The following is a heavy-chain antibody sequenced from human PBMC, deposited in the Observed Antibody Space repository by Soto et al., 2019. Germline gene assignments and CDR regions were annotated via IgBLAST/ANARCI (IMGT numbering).Heavy chain of an antibody. J-gene: IGHJ6*03. Sequence: GGSLRLSCAASGFTVSSNYMSWVRQAPGKGLEWVSVIYSGGSTYYADSVKGRFTISRDNSKNTLYLQMNSLRAEDTAVYYCARQRITIFGVVHYYMDVWGKGTTVTVSS. CDR1: GFTVSSNY. D-gene: IGHD3-3*01. CDR3: ARQRITIFGVVHYYMDV. CDR2: IYSGGST. V-gene: IGHV3-66*04.